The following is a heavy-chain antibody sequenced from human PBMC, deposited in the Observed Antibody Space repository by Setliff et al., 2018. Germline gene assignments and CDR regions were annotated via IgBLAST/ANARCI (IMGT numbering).Heavy chain of an antibody. CDR1: GFTFSNSA. Sequence: PGGSLRLSCAASGFTFSNSAMHWVRQAPGKGLEYVSAINFNGGTTYYADSVKGRFTIARDNSKNTLYLEMGSLRAEDMAVYYCATWSGHSHDYWGQGTLVTVS. D-gene: IGHD3-3*01. J-gene: IGHJ4*02. V-gene: IGHV3-64*02. CDR3: ATWSGHSHDY. CDR2: INFNGGTT.